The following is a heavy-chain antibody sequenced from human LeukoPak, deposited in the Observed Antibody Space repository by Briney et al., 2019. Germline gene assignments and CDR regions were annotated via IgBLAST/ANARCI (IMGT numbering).Heavy chain of an antibody. CDR3: ARSRDGYNSGAFDM. V-gene: IGHV3-23*01. CDR2: ISGSGTSI. J-gene: IGHJ3*02. D-gene: IGHD5-24*01. CDR1: GFTFSSYA. Sequence: PGGSLRPSCVGSGFTFSSYARSWVRQAPGKGLEWVSVISGSGTSIDYADSVKGRFTISRDNSKNTLYLQMNSLRAEDTAVYYCARSRDGYNSGAFDMWGQGTMVTVSS.